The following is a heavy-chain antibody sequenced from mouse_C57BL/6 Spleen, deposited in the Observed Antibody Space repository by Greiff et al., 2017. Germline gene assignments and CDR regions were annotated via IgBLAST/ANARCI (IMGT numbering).Heavy chain of an antibody. D-gene: IGHD2-1*01. Sequence: QVQLQQSGAELVRPGASVTLFCKASGYTFTDYELHWVKQTPVPGLEWIGAIDSGTGGTADNQKFKGKAILTADKSASKAYMELRSLTSEDSAVYYCTRAIYYGNPYWYFDVWGTGTTVTVSS. CDR2: IDSGTGGT. J-gene: IGHJ1*03. CDR1: GYTFTDYE. V-gene: IGHV1-15*01. CDR3: TRAIYYGNPYWYFDV.